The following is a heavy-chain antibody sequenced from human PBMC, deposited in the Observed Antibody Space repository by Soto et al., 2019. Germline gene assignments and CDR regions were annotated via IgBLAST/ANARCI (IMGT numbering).Heavy chain of an antibody. CDR1: GGSIGSDRYY. D-gene: IGHD3-3*01. V-gene: IGHV4-39*01. J-gene: IGHJ4*02. Sequence: QLQLQESGPGLVRPSETLSLSCIVSGGSIGSDRYYWGWGRQPPGKGLEWIGSFNYGGNTYTNLALKSGVSISVDTSENQFSPRQSSVTAADTAVYDCVSSVDFWSGLLGITYYFDYWGRGTLVTVAS. CDR3: VSSVDFWSGLLGITYYFDY. CDR2: FNYGGNT.